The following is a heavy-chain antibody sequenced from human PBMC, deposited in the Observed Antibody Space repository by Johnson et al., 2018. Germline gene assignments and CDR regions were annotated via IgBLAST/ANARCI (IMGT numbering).Heavy chain of an antibody. Sequence: EQLQESGGGVVQPGGSLRLCCVASGFTFRNYAMNWVRQAPGKGLEWVAVISGDVNRTYYIDSAKGRFTISSDKSKNKLYLQMNSLRAEDTAVYYCAKVRGYAPSSLDPRDAFDIWGQGTMVTVSS. J-gene: IGHJ3*02. CDR2: ISGDVNRT. D-gene: IGHD2-2*01. CDR3: AKVRGYAPSSLDPRDAFDI. V-gene: IGHV3-23*01. CDR1: GFTFRNYA.